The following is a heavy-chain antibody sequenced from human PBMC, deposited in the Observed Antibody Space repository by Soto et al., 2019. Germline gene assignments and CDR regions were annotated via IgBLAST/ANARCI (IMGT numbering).Heavy chain of an antibody. CDR3: ARDLRRGWLQSDAFDI. CDR1: GYTFTSYG. CDR2: ISAYNGNT. V-gene: IGHV1-18*01. Sequence: ASVKVSCKASGYTFTSYGISWVRQAPGQGLEWMGWISAYNGNTNYAQKLQGRVTMTTDTSTSTAYMELRSLRSDDTAVYYCARDLRRGWLQSDAFDIWGQGTMVTV. D-gene: IGHD5-12*01. J-gene: IGHJ3*02.